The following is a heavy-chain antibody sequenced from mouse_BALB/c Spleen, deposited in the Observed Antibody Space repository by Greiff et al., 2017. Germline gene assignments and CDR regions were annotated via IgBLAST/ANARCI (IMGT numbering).Heavy chain of an antibody. J-gene: IGHJ2*01. CDR2: ISSGGST. CDR1: GFTFSSYA. V-gene: IGHV5-6-5*01. D-gene: IGHD2-1*01. CDR3: AREGIYYGNYFDY. Sequence: EVQRVQSGGGLVKPGGSLKLSCAASGFTFSSYAMSWVRQTPEKRLEWVASISSGGSTYYPDSVKGRFTIFRDNARNILYLQMSSLRSEDTAMYYCAREGIYYGNYFDYWGQGTTLTVSS.